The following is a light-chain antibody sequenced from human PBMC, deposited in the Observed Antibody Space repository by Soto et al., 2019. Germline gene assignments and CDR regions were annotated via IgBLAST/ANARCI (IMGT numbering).Light chain of an antibody. CDR2: EVT. Sequence: QSALTQPASVSGPPGQSITISCTGTSSDVGGYNYVSWYQHHPGKAPKLTIYEVTNRPSGVSNRFSGSKSGNTASLTISGLQAEDEADYYCSSYTTTNTYVFGTGTKVTVL. CDR1: SSDVGGYNY. J-gene: IGLJ1*01. CDR3: SSYTTTNTYV. V-gene: IGLV2-14*01.